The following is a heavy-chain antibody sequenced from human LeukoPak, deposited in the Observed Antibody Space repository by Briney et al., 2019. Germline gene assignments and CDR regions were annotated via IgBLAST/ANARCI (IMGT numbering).Heavy chain of an antibody. J-gene: IGHJ5*02. CDR2: IIPIFGTA. CDR3: ARDFSSADWFDP. CDR1: GGTFSSYA. Sequence: GSSVKVSCKASGGTFSSYAISWVRQAPGQGLEWMGGIIPIFGTANYAQKFQGRVTITADESTSTAYMELSSLRSEDTAVYYCARDFSSADWFDPWGKGTLITVSS. D-gene: IGHD3-22*01. V-gene: IGHV1-69*01.